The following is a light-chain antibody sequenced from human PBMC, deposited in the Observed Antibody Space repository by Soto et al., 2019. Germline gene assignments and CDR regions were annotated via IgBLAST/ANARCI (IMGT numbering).Light chain of an antibody. J-gene: IGKJ4*01. CDR1: QTVSENY. Sequence: VLTQSPGTLSFSPGDSATLSCRASQTVSENYLAWYQQKPGRTPTILIYGASNRATGVPDRFSGTGSGTQFTLTISILEPEDFAVYYCQQYASSITFGGGTRV. CDR3: QQYASSIT. CDR2: GAS. V-gene: IGKV3-20*01.